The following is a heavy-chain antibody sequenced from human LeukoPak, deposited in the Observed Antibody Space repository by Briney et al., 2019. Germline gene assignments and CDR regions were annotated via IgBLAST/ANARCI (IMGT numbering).Heavy chain of an antibody. V-gene: IGHV4-59*01. Sequence: SETLSLTCTVSGGSITNYYCTWVRQAPGKGLEWIGYIRNSGSTNYNPSLESRVTISVGTSKNQFSLKLYSMTAADTAVYYCAKDGSSGTGEIDYWGQGSLVTVSS. CDR1: GGSITNYY. CDR3: AKDGSSGTGEIDY. D-gene: IGHD7-27*01. CDR2: IRNSGST. J-gene: IGHJ4*02.